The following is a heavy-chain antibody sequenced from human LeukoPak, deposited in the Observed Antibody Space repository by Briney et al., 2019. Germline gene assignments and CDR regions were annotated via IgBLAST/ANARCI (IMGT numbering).Heavy chain of an antibody. CDR2: IYYSGST. CDR1: GGSISSYY. Sequence: PSETLSLTCTVSGGSISSYYWSRIRQPPGKGLEWIGYIYYSGSTNYNPSLKSRVTISVDTSKNQFSLKLSSVTAADTAVYYCARRGGLYCSGGSCYHYYYGMDVWGQGTTVTVSS. CDR3: ARRGGLYCSGGSCYHYYYGMDV. D-gene: IGHD2-15*01. V-gene: IGHV4-59*01. J-gene: IGHJ6*02.